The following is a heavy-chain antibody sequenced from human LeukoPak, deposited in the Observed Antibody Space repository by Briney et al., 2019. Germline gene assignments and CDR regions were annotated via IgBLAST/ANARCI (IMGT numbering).Heavy chain of an antibody. CDR2: VYTSGSI. V-gene: IGHV4-61*02. CDR1: GDSISSGSYY. CDR3: ARQFRGVTAIGEIDY. Sequence: PSQTLSLTCSVSGDSISSGSYYWSWIRQPAGKELEYIGRVYTSGSINYSPSLKSRVTISLDTSKNQFSLKLSSVTAADTAVYYCARQFRGVTAIGEIDYWGQGTLVTVSS. D-gene: IGHD2-21*02. J-gene: IGHJ4*02.